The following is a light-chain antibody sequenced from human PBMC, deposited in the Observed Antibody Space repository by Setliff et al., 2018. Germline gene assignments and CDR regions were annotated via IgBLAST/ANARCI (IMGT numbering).Light chain of an antibody. J-gene: IGLJ2*01. Sequence: QSGLTQPASVSGSPGQSITISCTGTSSDVGSYNLVSWYQQHPGKAPKLMLYDVSNRPSGVSNRFSGSKSGNTAPLTISGLQAEDEADYYCSSYTSSITLVFGGGTKVTVL. V-gene: IGLV2-14*02. CDR3: SSYTSSITLV. CDR2: DVS. CDR1: SSDVGSYNL.